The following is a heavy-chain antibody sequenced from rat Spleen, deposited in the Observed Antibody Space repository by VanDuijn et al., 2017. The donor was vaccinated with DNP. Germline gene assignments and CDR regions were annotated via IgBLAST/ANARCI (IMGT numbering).Heavy chain of an antibody. Sequence: QVQLKESGPGLVQPSQTLSLTCTVSGFSLMDYSIHWVRQPPGKGLEWLGRMRYDGDTYYNSALKSRLSFSRDTSKSQVFLKMNSLQTEDTATYYCASPWGSTSYAFAYWGQGTLVTVSS. CDR3: ASPWGSTSYAFAY. D-gene: IGHD1-2*01. J-gene: IGHJ3*01. CDR2: MRYDGDT. V-gene: IGHV2S30*01. CDR1: GFSLMDYS.